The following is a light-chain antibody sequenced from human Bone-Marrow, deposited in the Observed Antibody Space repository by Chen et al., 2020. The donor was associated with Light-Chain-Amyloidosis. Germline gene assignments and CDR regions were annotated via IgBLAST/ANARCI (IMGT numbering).Light chain of an antibody. CDR3: QKYNNAPLT. Sequence: DFQMTQSPSSLAASVGDRVTITCRSSQGISKYLALYQQKPVKVPKLLISATSTLQSGVPSRVSGSGFGTDFALTISSLQPEDVATYYCQKYNNAPLTFGGGTKVEIK. V-gene: IGKV1-27*01. J-gene: IGKJ4*01. CDR1: QGISKY. CDR2: ATS.